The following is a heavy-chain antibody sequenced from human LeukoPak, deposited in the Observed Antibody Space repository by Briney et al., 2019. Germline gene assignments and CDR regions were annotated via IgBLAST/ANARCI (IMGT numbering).Heavy chain of an antibody. Sequence: SETLSLTCALYGGSFTYYYWTWIRQSPGKGLEWIGEINHAGATDYNPSLKRRVTISVDTSKNQFSLKLNSVTAADTAVYYCARGAIAAAFSLSHAFDIWGQGTMVTVSS. V-gene: IGHV4-34*01. J-gene: IGHJ3*02. CDR3: ARGAIAAAFSLSHAFDI. CDR2: INHAGAT. D-gene: IGHD6-13*01. CDR1: GGSFTYYY.